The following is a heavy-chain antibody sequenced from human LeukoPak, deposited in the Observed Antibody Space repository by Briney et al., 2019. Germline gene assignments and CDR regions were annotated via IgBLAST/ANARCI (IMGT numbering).Heavy chain of an antibody. CDR2: IRGDAGST. D-gene: IGHD7-27*01. Sequence: GGSLRLSCAASGFTFDAFGMTWVRQAPGKGLEWVSAIRGDAGSTGYADSVKGRFIISRDNAKNSLYLQMNSLRVEDTALYYCARVWAWGSGNYFDNWGQGTLVTVSS. V-gene: IGHV3-20*04. J-gene: IGHJ4*02. CDR3: ARVWAWGSGNYFDN. CDR1: GFTFDAFG.